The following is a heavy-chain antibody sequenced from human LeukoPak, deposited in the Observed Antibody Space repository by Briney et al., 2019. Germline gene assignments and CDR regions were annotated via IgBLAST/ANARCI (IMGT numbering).Heavy chain of an antibody. V-gene: IGHV3-53*01. CDR3: ASPSDTAMVINAFDI. J-gene: IGHJ3*02. CDR1: GLTVSSNY. Sequence: GGSLRLSCAASGLTVSSNYLSWVRQAPGKGLEWVSVISSGGSTYYADSVKGRFTISRDNSKNTLYLQMNSLRAEDTAVYYCASPSDTAMVINAFDIWGQGTMVTVSS. CDR2: ISSGGST. D-gene: IGHD5-18*01.